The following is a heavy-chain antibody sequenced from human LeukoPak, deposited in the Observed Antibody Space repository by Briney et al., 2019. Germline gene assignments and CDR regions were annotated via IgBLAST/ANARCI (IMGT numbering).Heavy chain of an antibody. CDR1: GYTFTGYY. CDR2: INPNSGGT. V-gene: IGHV1-2*04. J-gene: IGHJ4*02. D-gene: IGHD3-10*01. Sequence: ASVKVSCKASGYTFTGYYMHWVRQAPGQGLEWMGWINPNSGGTNYAQKFQGWVTMTRDTSICTAYMELSRLRSDDTAVYYCARGSRQPYYYGSGSYYCDYWGQGTLVTVSS. CDR3: ARGSRQPYYYGSGSYYCDY.